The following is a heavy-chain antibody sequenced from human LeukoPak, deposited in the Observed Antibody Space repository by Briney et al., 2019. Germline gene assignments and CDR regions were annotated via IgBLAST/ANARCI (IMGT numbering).Heavy chain of an antibody. J-gene: IGHJ4*02. CDR2: IYYSGST. V-gene: IGHV4-39*07. CDR1: GGSISVTPYY. D-gene: IGHD3-3*01. Sequence: SETLSLTCAISGGSISVTPYYWGWIRQPPGKGLEWIGSIYYSGSTYYNPSLKSRLTISVDTSKNQFFLKLTSVTAADTAVYYCARASTIFGHFAYWGRGTLVTVSS. CDR3: ARASTIFGHFAY.